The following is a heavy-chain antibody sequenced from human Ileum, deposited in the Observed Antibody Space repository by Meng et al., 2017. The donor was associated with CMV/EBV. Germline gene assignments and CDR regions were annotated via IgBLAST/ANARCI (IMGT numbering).Heavy chain of an antibody. CDR2: ISGSGGST. CDR1: GFMFSNYA. CDR3: AEVPYDYVWGSDRTLYY. J-gene: IGHJ4*02. Sequence: SGFMFSNYAMNWVRQAPGKGLEWVSGISGSGGSTYYADSVKGRFTISRDNSKNTLYLQMNSLRAEDTAVYYCAEVPYDYVWGSDRTLYYWGQGTLVTVS. V-gene: IGHV3-23*01. D-gene: IGHD3-16*02.